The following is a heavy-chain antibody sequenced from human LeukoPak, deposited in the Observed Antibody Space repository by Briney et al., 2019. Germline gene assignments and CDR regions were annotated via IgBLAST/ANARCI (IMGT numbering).Heavy chain of an antibody. Sequence: GGSLRLSCAASEFTFSSYAMSWVRQTPGKGLEWVSGIRSTGGGTYYADSVKGLFTISRDNSKNTLYLQMNSLRAEDTAVYYCAKELAAVGVPSFDSWGQGAMVTVSS. CDR2: IRSTGGGT. D-gene: IGHD6-13*01. CDR3: AKELAAVGVPSFDS. V-gene: IGHV3-23*01. CDR1: EFTFSSYA. J-gene: IGHJ4*02.